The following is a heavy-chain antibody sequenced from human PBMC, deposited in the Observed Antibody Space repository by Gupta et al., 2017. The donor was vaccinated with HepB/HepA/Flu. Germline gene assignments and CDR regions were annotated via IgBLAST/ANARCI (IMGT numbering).Heavy chain of an antibody. CDR2: ISYDGSNK. J-gene: IGHJ4*02. Sequence: QVQLVESGGGVVHPGRSVRLSCAASGSTFSSYGMHWVRQPPGKGLEWVAVISYDGSNKYYADSVKGRFTISRDNSKNTLYLQMNSLRAEDTAVYYCAKEGLLWFGELTHLDYWGQGTLVTVSS. CDR1: GSTFSSYG. D-gene: IGHD3-10*01. V-gene: IGHV3-30*18. CDR3: AKEGLLWFGELTHLDY.